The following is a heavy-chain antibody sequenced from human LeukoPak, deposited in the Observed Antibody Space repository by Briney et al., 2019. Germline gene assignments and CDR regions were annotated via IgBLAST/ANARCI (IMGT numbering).Heavy chain of an antibody. CDR1: GYTFTSYD. CDR3: ARPMGRAGQLDRGYYFDY. CDR2: MNPNSGNT. J-gene: IGHJ4*02. D-gene: IGHD6-13*01. Sequence: ASVKVSCKASGYTFTSYDINWVRQATGQGLEWMGWMNPNSGNTGYAQKFQGRVTMTRDTSTSTVYMELSSLRSEDTAVYYCARPMGRAGQLDRGYYFDYWGQGTLVTVSS. V-gene: IGHV1-8*01.